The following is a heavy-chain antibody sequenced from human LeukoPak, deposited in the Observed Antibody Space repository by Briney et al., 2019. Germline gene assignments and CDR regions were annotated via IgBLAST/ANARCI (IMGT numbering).Heavy chain of an antibody. V-gene: IGHV3-53*01. CDR3: ARGAYSSSWYSGNYFDY. CDR2: IYSGGST. CDR1: GFTVSNNY. Sequence: GGSLRLSCAASGFTVSNNYMSWVRQAPGKGLEWVSVIYSGGSTYYADSVKGRFTISRDNSKNTLYLQMNSLRAEDTAVYYCARGAYSSSWYSGNYFDYWGQGTLVTVSS. J-gene: IGHJ4*02. D-gene: IGHD6-13*01.